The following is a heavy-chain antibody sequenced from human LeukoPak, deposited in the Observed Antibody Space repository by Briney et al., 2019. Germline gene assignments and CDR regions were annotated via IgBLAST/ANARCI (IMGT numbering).Heavy chain of an antibody. V-gene: IGHV1-24*01. CDR3: ATVNTAMVGFDY. J-gene: IGHJ4*02. Sequence: ASVKVSCKVSGYTLTELSMHWVRQAPGKGLEWMGGFDPKDGETIYAQKFQGRVTMTEDTSTDTAYMELSSLRSEDTAVYYCATVNTAMVGFDYWGQGTLVTVSS. D-gene: IGHD5-18*01. CDR2: FDPKDGET. CDR1: GYTLTELS.